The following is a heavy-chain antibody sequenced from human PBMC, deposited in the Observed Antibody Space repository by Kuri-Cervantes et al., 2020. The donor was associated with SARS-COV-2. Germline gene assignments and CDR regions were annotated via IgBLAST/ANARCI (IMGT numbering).Heavy chain of an antibody. CDR2: IYHSGST. J-gene: IGHJ4*02. CDR1: GGSISSSNW. V-gene: IGHV4-4*02. Sequence: GSLRLSCAVSGGSISSSNWWSWVRQPPGKGLEWIGEIYHSGSTNYNPSLKSRVTISVDTSKNQFSLKLSSVTAADTAVYYCARGLKEAKHIVVVTAIRETRRFDYWGQGTLVTVSS. D-gene: IGHD2-21*02. CDR3: ARGLKEAKHIVVVTAIRETRRFDY.